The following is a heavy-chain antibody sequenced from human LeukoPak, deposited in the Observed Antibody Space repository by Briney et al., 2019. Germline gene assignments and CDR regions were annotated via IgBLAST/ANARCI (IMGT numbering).Heavy chain of an antibody. CDR1: GYTFSTYY. Sequence: ASVKVSCKTSGYTFSTYYMHWVRQAPGQGLEWLGIIHPTDGSISYTQKIQGRVTMTRDTATGTVYLEVSSLRSEDTAVYRWARANGGGLGYWGQGTLITVSS. CDR3: ARANGGGLGY. V-gene: IGHV1-46*01. D-gene: IGHD3-10*01. J-gene: IGHJ4*02. CDR2: IHPTDGSI.